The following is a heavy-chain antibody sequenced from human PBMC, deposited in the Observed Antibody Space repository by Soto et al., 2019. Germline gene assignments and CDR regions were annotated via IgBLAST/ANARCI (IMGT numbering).Heavy chain of an antibody. CDR2: TYYRSKWYN. Sequence: QSQTLSLTCAISGDSVSSNSAAWNWIRQSPSRGLEWLGRTYYRSKWYNDYAVSVKSRITINPDTSKNQFSLQLNSVTPEDTAVYYCARGWYYDSSGYYYFDYWGQGTLVTVSS. D-gene: IGHD3-22*01. CDR1: GDSVSSNSAA. CDR3: ARGWYYDSSGYYYFDY. J-gene: IGHJ4*02. V-gene: IGHV6-1*01.